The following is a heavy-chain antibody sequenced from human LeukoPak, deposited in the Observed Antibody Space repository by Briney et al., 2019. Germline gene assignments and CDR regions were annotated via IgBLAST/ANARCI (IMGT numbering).Heavy chain of an antibody. CDR1: GFTVSSNY. V-gene: IGHV3-66*01. J-gene: IGHJ6*03. CDR2: IYSGGST. CDR3: ARAAFYDSNLDYYYYMDV. D-gene: IGHD3-22*01. Sequence: GGSLRLSCAASGFTVSSNYMSWVRQAPGKGLEWVSVIYSGGSTYYADSVKGRFTISRDTSKNTLYLQMNSLRAEDTAVYYCARAAFYDSNLDYYYYMDVWGKGTTVTVSS.